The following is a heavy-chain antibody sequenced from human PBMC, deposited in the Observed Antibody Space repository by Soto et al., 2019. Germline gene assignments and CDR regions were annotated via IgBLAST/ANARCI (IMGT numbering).Heavy chain of an antibody. Sequence: PXESLRLSFAASGFTVSSYAMSWVRQAPGKGLEWVSAISGSGGSTYYADSVKGRFTISRDNSKNTLYLQMNSLRAEDTAVYYCAKDVKNWGSGQYDAFDIWGQGTMVTVSS. CDR3: AKDVKNWGSGQYDAFDI. J-gene: IGHJ3*02. V-gene: IGHV3-23*01. CDR1: GFTVSSYA. D-gene: IGHD7-27*01. CDR2: ISGSGGST.